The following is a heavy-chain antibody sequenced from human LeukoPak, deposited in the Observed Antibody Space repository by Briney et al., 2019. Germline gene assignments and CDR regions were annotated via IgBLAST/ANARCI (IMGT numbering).Heavy chain of an antibody. Sequence: ASVKVSCKASGYTFSSYYIHWLRQAPGQGLEWMGIINPSAGSTTYAQNFQGRVTMTRDTSTSTVYVELGRLTSDDTAVYYCARGKGDGYNLGTFDIWGQGTMVTVSS. CDR1: GYTFSSYY. D-gene: IGHD5-24*01. V-gene: IGHV1-46*01. CDR2: INPSAGST. CDR3: ARGKGDGYNLGTFDI. J-gene: IGHJ3*02.